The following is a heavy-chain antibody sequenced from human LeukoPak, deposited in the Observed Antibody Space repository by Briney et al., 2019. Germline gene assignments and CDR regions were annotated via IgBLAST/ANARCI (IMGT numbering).Heavy chain of an antibody. D-gene: IGHD6-19*01. CDR2: MNPNSGNT. J-gene: IGHJ5*02. CDR3: ARMYSSGWYLSLNWFDP. V-gene: IGHV1-8*01. Sequence: ASVKVSCKASGYTFTSYDINWVRQATGQGLEWMGWMNPNSGNTGYAQKFQGRVTMTRNTSISTAYMELSSLRSEDTAVYYCARMYSSGWYLSLNWFDPWGHGTLVTVSS. CDR1: GYTFTSYD.